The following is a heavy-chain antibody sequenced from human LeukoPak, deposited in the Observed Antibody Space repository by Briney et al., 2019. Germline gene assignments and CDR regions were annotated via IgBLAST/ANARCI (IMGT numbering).Heavy chain of an antibody. CDR2: ISGRGGTI. D-gene: IGHD3-16*01. Sequence: GGSLRLSCAASGFTFSDYYMSWIRQAPGKGLEWLSYISGRGGTIYYADSVKGRFTISRGNAKNSLYLQMNSLRAEDTAVYYCARDRWFVWGHDYWGQGTLVTVSS. CDR3: ARDRWFVWGHDY. V-gene: IGHV3-11*04. CDR1: GFTFSDYY. J-gene: IGHJ4*02.